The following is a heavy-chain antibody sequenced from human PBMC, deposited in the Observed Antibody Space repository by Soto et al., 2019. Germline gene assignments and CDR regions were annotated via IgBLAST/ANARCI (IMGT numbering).Heavy chain of an antibody. Sequence: QVQLQESGPGLVKPSETVSLTCTVSGGSISSYYWSWIRQPPGKGLEWIGYIYYSGSTNYNPSLKXXVXRXXDTSKNQFSLKLSSVTAADTAVYYCAKGGSSRFDPWGQGTLVTVSS. CDR3: AKGGSSRFDP. J-gene: IGHJ5*02. V-gene: IGHV4-59*01. D-gene: IGHD1-26*01. CDR1: GGSISSYY. CDR2: IYYSGST.